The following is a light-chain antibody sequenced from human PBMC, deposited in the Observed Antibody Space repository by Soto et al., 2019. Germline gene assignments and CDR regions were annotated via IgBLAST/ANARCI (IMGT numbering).Light chain of an antibody. CDR1: SSDVGGYKY. J-gene: IGLJ2*01. CDR2: DVS. V-gene: IGLV2-11*01. CDR3: CSYAGSYTVL. Sequence: QSVLTQPRSVSGSPGPSVTISCTGTSSDVGGYKYDSWYQQHPGKVPNLIIYDVSERPSGVPDRFSGSKSGNTASLSISGLQAEDEADYYFCSYAGSYTVLFGGGTKVTVL.